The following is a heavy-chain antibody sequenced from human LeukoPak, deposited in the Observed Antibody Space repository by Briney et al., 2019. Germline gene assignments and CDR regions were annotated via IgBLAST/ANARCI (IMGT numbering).Heavy chain of an antibody. CDR2: IYTSGST. D-gene: IGHD3-3*01. CDR1: GGSISSGSYY. Sequence: SETLSLTCTVSGGSISSGSYYWSWIRQPAGKGLEWIGRIYTSGSTNYNPSLKSRVTISVDTSKNQFSLKLSSVTAADTAVYYCARDESTYYDFWSGYYNPWFDPWGREPWSPSPQ. J-gene: IGHJ5*02. V-gene: IGHV4-61*02. CDR3: ARDESTYYDFWSGYYNPWFDP.